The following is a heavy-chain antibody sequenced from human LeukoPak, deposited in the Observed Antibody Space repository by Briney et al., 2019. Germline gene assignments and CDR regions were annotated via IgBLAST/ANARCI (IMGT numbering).Heavy chain of an antibody. J-gene: IGHJ3*01. CDR1: GFTFSSYG. Sequence: PGGSLSLSCAASGFTFSSYGMHWVRQPQGEGLEWVAVISYDGSKKYSAESVKGRFTISRDNSKNTLYLQMNSLRVEDTAVYYCAKDSQSVAFFLDDAFDLWGQGTIVTVSA. D-gene: IGHD2/OR15-2a*01. V-gene: IGHV3-30*18. CDR3: AKDSQSVAFFLDDAFDL. CDR2: ISYDGSKK.